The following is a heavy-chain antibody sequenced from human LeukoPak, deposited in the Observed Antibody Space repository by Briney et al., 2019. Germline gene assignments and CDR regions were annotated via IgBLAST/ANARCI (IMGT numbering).Heavy chain of an antibody. CDR3: ARDGPSYDSSGYYFDY. CDR1: GGTFSSYA. V-gene: IGHV1-69*01. J-gene: IGHJ4*02. Sequence: SVKVSCKASGGTFSSYAISWVRQAPGQGLEWMGGIIPIFGTANYAQKFQGRVTITADESTSTAYMELSSLRSEDTAVYYCARDGPSYDSSGYYFDYWGQGTLVTVSS. CDR2: IIPIFGTA. D-gene: IGHD3-22*01.